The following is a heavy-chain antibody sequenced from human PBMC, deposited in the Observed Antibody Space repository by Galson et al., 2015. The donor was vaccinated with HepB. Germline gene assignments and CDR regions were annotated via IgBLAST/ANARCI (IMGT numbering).Heavy chain of an antibody. Sequence: SVKVSCKASGYTFTGYYMHWVRQAPGQGLEWMGWINPNSGGTNYAQKFQGWVTMTRDTSISTAYMELSRLRSDDTAVYYCARAKYYYGSDLPSFFDYWGQGTLVTVSS. CDR1: GYTFTGYY. CDR2: INPNSGGT. J-gene: IGHJ4*02. CDR3: ARAKYYYGSDLPSFFDY. D-gene: IGHD3-10*01. V-gene: IGHV1-2*04.